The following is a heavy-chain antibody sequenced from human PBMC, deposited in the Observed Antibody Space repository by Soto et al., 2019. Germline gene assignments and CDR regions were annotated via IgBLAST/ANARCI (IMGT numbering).Heavy chain of an antibody. Sequence: XSVKVSCKASVYTLTNYYLHWVRQAPGQGLEWMGIINPSGGSTIYAQKSQGRVTMTRDTSTSTVYMELSILSSEDTAVYYCARDRRMVVVPADTPKYHYGMDVWGQGTTVTGSS. CDR1: VYTLTNYY. J-gene: IGHJ6*02. D-gene: IGHD2-2*01. V-gene: IGHV1-46*01. CDR2: INPSGGST. CDR3: ARDRRMVVVPADTPKYHYGMDV.